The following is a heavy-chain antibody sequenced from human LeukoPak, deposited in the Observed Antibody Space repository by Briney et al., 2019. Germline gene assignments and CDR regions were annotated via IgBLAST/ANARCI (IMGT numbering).Heavy chain of an antibody. Sequence: GGSLRLSCAASGFTFSSYSMNWVRQAPGKGLEWVSYISSSSSTIYYADSVKGRFTISRDNAKNSLYLQMNSLRAEDTAVYYCARGWTGTTSRVIWFDPWGQGTLVTVSS. J-gene: IGHJ5*02. CDR1: GFTFSSYS. CDR2: ISSSSSTI. CDR3: ARGWTGTTSRVIWFDP. D-gene: IGHD1-1*01. V-gene: IGHV3-48*04.